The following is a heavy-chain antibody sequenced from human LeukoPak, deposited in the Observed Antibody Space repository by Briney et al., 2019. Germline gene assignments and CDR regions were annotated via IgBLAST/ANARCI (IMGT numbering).Heavy chain of an antibody. Sequence: GGSLRLSCAASGFTFSSYGMSWVRQAPGKGLEWVSAISGSGGSTYYADSVKGRFTISRDNSKNTLYLQMNSLRAEDTAVYYCAKDQISSSKPTIPVNYFDYWGQGTLVTVSS. V-gene: IGHV3-23*01. D-gene: IGHD6-13*01. CDR1: GFTFSSYG. J-gene: IGHJ4*02. CDR2: ISGSGGST. CDR3: AKDQISSSKPTIPVNYFDY.